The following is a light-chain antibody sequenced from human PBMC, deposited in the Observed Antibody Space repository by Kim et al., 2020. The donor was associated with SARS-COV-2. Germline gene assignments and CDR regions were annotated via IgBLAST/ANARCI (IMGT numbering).Light chain of an antibody. CDR3: QSYDSSLSSYV. Sequence: SVLTQPPSVSGAPGQRVTISCTGGSSNIGAGYHVHWYQQLPRTAPKLLIYGNFNRPSGVPDRFSGSKSGTSASLAITGLQAEDEADYYCQSYDSSLSSYVFGPGTKVTVL. J-gene: IGLJ1*01. CDR2: GNF. CDR1: SSNIGAGYH. V-gene: IGLV1-40*01.